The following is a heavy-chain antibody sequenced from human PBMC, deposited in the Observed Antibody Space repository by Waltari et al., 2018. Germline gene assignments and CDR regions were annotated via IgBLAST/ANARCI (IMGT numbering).Heavy chain of an antibody. CDR2: ISSSGSTI. D-gene: IGHD5-12*01. J-gene: IGHJ6*02. Sequence: EVQLVESGGGLVQPRGSLRLSCAASGFTFSSYEMNWVRQAPGKGLEWVSYISSSGSTIYYADSVKGRFTISRDNAKNSLYLQMNSLRAEDTAVYYCARDAPYSGYDKKSDGAMEWPHYYGMDVWGQGTTVTVSS. V-gene: IGHV3-48*03. CDR3: ARDAPYSGYDKKSDGAMEWPHYYGMDV. CDR1: GFTFSSYE.